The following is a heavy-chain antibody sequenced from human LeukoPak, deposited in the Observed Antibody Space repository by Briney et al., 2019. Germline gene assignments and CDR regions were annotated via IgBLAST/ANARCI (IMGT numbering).Heavy chain of an antibody. CDR2: SYYSGST. D-gene: IGHD3-16*01. J-gene: IGHJ4*02. V-gene: IGHV4-39*01. CDR1: GGSISSSSYY. Sequence: SETLSLTCTVSGGSISSSSYYWGWIRQPPGKGLEWVGSSYYSGSTYYNPSLKSRVTIYVDTYKNQFSLKLSYVPAADTAVYYCASIQIRGRPFDCWGQGTLVTVS. CDR3: ASIQIRGRPFDC.